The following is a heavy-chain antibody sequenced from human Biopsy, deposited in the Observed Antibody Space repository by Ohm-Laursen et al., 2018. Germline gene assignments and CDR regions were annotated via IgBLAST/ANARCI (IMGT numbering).Heavy chain of an antibody. D-gene: IGHD2-15*01. CDR3: ARAVGIAAAPIDY. J-gene: IGHJ4*02. Sequence: SLRLSCAASEFPVSDYCMSWIRQAPGRGLEWVSDINSSGSTKYYAESVKGRFTISRDNAMNSVYLQMNSLTGEETAVYYCARAVGIAAAPIDYWGQGTLVTVSS. V-gene: IGHV3-11*01. CDR2: INSSGSTK. CDR1: EFPVSDYC.